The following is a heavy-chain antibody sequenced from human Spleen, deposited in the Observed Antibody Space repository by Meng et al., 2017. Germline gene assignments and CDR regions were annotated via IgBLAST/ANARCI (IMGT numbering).Heavy chain of an antibody. CDR3: ARVPTYDILTGYYWRGYGEFDY. CDR1: GYTFTGYY. CDR2: INPNSGGT. D-gene: IGHD3-9*01. V-gene: IGHV1-2*06. Sequence: ASVKVSCKASGYTFTGYYMHWVRQAPGQGLEWMGRINPNSGGTNYAQKFQGRVTMTRDTSISTAYMELSRLRSDDTAVYYCARVPTYDILTGYYWRGYGEFDYRGQGTLVTVSS. J-gene: IGHJ4*02.